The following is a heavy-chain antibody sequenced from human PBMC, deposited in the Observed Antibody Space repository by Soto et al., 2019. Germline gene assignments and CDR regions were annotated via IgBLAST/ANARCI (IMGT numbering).Heavy chain of an antibody. CDR1: GFTFSSYG. J-gene: IGHJ2*01. CDR3: ARKKVGYCSGGSCYSSHWYFDL. D-gene: IGHD2-15*01. V-gene: IGHV3-33*01. CDR2: IWYDGSNK. Sequence: QVQLVESGGGVVQPGRSLRLSCAAAGFTFSSYGMHWVRQAPGKGLEWVAVIWYDGSNKYYADSVKGRFTIFRDNSKNTLYLQMNSLRDEDTAVYYCARKKVGYCSGGSCYSSHWYFDLWGRGTLVTVSS.